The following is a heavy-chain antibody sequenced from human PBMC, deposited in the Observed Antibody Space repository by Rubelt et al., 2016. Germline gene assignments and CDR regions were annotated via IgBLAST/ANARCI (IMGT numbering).Heavy chain of an antibody. CDR1: GFAFSGYT. CDR2: ISVSSTTI. D-gene: IGHD3-22*01. V-gene: IGHV3-48*01. J-gene: IGHJ4*02. CDR3: ARGAGYYDSSGYRFDY. Sequence: GGLVQPGGSLRLSCAASGFAFSGYTMNWVRQAPGKGLEWISYISVSSTTIYYADSVKGRFTISRDNARNSLYLQMNSLRAEDTAVYYCARGAGYYDSSGYRFDYWGQGTLVTVSS.